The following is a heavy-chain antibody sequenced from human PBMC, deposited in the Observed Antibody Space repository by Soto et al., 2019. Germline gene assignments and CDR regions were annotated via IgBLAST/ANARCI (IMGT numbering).Heavy chain of an antibody. CDR1: GYRFTSYY. J-gene: IGHJ6*02. D-gene: IGHD3-10*01. V-gene: IGHV1-46*01. CDR2: INASGGST. CDR3: ARDRIARVLVRVLISVYYYGMDV. Sequence: QVQLVQSGAEVKKPGASVKVSCKASGYRFTSYYMHWVRQAPGQGLEWMGIINASGGSTTYAQTFQGRVTMTRDTSTSTVYMELSSLRSEDTAVYYCARDRIARVLVRVLISVYYYGMDVWGQGTTVTVSS.